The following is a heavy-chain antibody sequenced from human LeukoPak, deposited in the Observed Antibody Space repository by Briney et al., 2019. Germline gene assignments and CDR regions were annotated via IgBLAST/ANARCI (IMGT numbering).Heavy chain of an antibody. V-gene: IGHV3-30*02. CDR2: IRYDGSNK. CDR3: AKDRSRDLVVGYNWFDP. D-gene: IGHD2-15*01. Sequence: PGGCLRLSCAAYGFTFSSYGMHWVRQAPGKGLEWVAFIRYDGSNKYYTDSVKGRFAISRDNSKNTLYLQMNSLRAEDTAVYYCAKDRSRDLVVGYNWFDPWGQGTLVIVSS. CDR1: GFTFSSYG. J-gene: IGHJ5*02.